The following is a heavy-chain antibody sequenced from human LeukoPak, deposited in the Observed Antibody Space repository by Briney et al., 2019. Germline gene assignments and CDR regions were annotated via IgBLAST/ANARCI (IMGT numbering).Heavy chain of an antibody. CDR3: AKASPSSSSSQFSGD. D-gene: IGHD6-6*01. Sequence: GGSLRLSCVVSEFTFSSYWMSWVHQAPGKGLEWVSLISAGGGSTNYADSVKGRFTISRDNSKNTLFLQMNSLRAEDTAIYYCAKASPSSSSSQFSGDWGQGTLVTVSS. CDR2: ISAGGGST. V-gene: IGHV3-23*01. CDR1: EFTFSSYW. J-gene: IGHJ4*02.